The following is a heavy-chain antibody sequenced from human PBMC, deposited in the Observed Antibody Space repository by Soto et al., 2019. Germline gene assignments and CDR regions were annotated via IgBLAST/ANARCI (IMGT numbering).Heavy chain of an antibody. D-gene: IGHD6-13*01. V-gene: IGHV3-74*01. CDR1: GFTFSSYW. J-gene: IGHJ6*02. Sequence: GGSLRLSCAASGFTFSSYWMHWVRQAPGKGLVWVSRINSDGSSTSYADSVKGRFTISRDNAKNTLYLQMNSLRAEDTAVYYCARGAYSSSWYVYYYYYYGMDVWGQGTTVTVSS. CDR2: INSDGSST. CDR3: ARGAYSSSWYVYYYYYYGMDV.